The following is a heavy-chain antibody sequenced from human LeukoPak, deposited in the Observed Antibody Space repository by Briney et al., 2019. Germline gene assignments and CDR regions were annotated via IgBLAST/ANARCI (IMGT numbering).Heavy chain of an antibody. CDR1: GFTLSDYD. J-gene: IGHJ4*02. V-gene: IGHV3-13*01. CDR3: ARNDYGKYYFDY. CDR2: IGAAGDT. D-gene: IGHD4-17*01. Sequence: GGSLRLSCAASGFTLSDYDMHWVRRGTGKGLEWVSAIGAAGDTYYQGSVKGRFTISRDNSKNTLYLQMNSLRAEDTAVYYCARNDYGKYYFDYWGQGTLVTVSS.